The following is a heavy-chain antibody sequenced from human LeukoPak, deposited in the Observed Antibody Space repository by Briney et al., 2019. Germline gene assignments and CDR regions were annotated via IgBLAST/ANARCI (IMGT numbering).Heavy chain of an antibody. CDR1: GFTFSSYA. CDR3: AKSSRGRGGFDY. J-gene: IGHJ4*02. Sequence: GGSLRLSCAASGFTFSSYAMSWVRQAPGKGLEWVSAISGSGGSTYYADSVKGRFTISRDNSKNRLYLQMNSLRAEDTAVYYCAKSSRGRGGFDYWGQGTLVTVSS. V-gene: IGHV3-23*01. D-gene: IGHD1-26*01. CDR2: ISGSGGST.